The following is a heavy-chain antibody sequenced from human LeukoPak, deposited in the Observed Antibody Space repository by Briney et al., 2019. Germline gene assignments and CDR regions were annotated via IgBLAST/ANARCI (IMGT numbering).Heavy chain of an antibody. V-gene: IGHV3-74*01. CDR1: GFTFSSYW. D-gene: IGHD6-13*01. J-gene: IGHJ4*02. CDR3: ARVGYSSTWYVDY. CDR2: INSGGSST. Sequence: PGGSLRLSCAASGFTFSSYWMHWVRQAPGKGLVWVSRINSGGSSTNYVDSVKGRFTISRDNAKNTLYLQMNSLRAEDTAVYYCARVGYSSTWYVDYWGQGTLVTVSS.